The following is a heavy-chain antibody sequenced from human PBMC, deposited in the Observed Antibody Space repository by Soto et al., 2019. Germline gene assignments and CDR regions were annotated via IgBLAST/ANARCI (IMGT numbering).Heavy chain of an antibody. Sequence: GGSLRLSCAASGFTFSSYGMHWVRQAPGKGLEWVAVIWYDGSNKYYADSVKGRFTISRDNSKNTLYLQMNSLRAEDTAVYYCARDHHRGPPDYWGQGTLVTVSS. V-gene: IGHV3-33*08. D-gene: IGHD6-25*01. CDR2: IWYDGSNK. J-gene: IGHJ4*02. CDR1: GFTFSSYG. CDR3: ARDHHRGPPDY.